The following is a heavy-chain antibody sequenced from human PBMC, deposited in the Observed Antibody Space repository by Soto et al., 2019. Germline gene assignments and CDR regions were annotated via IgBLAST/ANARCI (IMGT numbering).Heavy chain of an antibody. CDR3: ASASAESGSPPFHY. V-gene: IGHV4-34*01. CDR1: GGSFSGYY. CDR2: INHSGST. D-gene: IGHD1-26*01. J-gene: IGHJ4*02. Sequence: NPSETRSLPCAVYGGSFSGYYWSWIRQPPGKGLEWIGEINHSGSTNYNPSLKSRVTISVDTSKNQFSLKLSSVTAADTAVYYCASASAESGSPPFHYWGQGTLVTVSS.